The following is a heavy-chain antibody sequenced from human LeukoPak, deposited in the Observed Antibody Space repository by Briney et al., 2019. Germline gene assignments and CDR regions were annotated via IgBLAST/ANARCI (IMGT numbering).Heavy chain of an antibody. CDR2: IRYDGSNK. D-gene: IGHD6-13*01. Sequence: PGRSLRLSCAASGFTFSSYGMHWVRQAPGKGLEWVAFIRYDGSNKYYADSVKGRFTISRDNSKNTLYLQMNSLRAEDTAVYYCARSSWYAEAYNWFDPWGQGTLVTVSS. CDR3: ARSSWYAEAYNWFDP. J-gene: IGHJ5*02. CDR1: GFTFSSYG. V-gene: IGHV3-30*02.